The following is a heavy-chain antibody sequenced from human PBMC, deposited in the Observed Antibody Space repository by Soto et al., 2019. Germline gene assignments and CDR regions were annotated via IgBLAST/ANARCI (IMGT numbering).Heavy chain of an antibody. J-gene: IGHJ3*02. CDR1: DXTFSSYG. CDR3: GKDNRNSIAVSGLDAFDI. Sequence: GSRRPACAAPDXTFSSYGMSWVRQAPGKGLEWVSAIIGSGGSTYYADSVKGRFTISRDNSKNTLYLQMNSLGAEDTALYYCGKDNRNSIAVSGLDAFDIWGQGTMVTVS. D-gene: IGHD6-19*01. V-gene: IGHV3-23*01. CDR2: IIGSGGST.